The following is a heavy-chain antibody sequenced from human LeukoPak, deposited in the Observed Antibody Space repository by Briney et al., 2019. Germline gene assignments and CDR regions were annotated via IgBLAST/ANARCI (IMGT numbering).Heavy chain of an antibody. CDR2: ISGSGGST. Sequence: PGGSLRLSCAASGFTFSSYAMSWVRQAPGKGLEWVSAISGSGGSTYYADSVKGRFTISRDNSKNTLYLQMNSLRAEDAAVYYCAKDAQLVMYYYDSSGYYVDYWGQGTLVTVSS. D-gene: IGHD3-22*01. V-gene: IGHV3-23*01. CDR1: GFTFSSYA. J-gene: IGHJ4*02. CDR3: AKDAQLVMYYYDSSGYYVDY.